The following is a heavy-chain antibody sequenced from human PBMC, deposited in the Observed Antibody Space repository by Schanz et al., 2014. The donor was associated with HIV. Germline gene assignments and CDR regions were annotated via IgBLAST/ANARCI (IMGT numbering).Heavy chain of an antibody. Sequence: QVQLVEPGGGVVQPGRSLRLSCAASGFTFSDYGMHWVRQAPGKGLEWVEVIWNDGSNTFYADSVKGRFTISRDNSKKTVFLQMNNLRAEDTAVYYCARDRLHPGNGMDVWGQGTTVTVSS. V-gene: IGHV3-33*01. CDR3: ARDRLHPGNGMDV. CDR1: GFTFSDYG. CDR2: IWNDGSNT. J-gene: IGHJ6*02. D-gene: IGHD4-4*01.